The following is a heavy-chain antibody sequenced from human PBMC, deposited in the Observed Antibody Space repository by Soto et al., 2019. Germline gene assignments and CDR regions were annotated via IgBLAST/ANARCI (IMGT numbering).Heavy chain of an antibody. CDR1: GGGFSIYA. D-gene: IGHD5-18*01. Sequence: SVNVYWKAAGGGFSIYAISWGRQAPGQGLEWMGGIIPIFGTANYAQKFQGRVTITADESTSTAYMELSSLRSEDTAVYYCARGGYSYGYGSDWDMDAFDIWGQGTMVTVSS. J-gene: IGHJ3*02. CDR2: IIPIFGTA. V-gene: IGHV1-69*13. CDR3: ARGGYSYGYGSDWDMDAFDI.